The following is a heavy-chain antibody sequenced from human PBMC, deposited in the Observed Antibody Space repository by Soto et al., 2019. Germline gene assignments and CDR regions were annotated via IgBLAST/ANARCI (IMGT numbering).Heavy chain of an antibody. CDR2: IWFDGRNK. Sequence: QVQLVESGGGVVQPGRSLRLSCEASGITISTYGMHWVRQAPGKGLEWVAVIWFDGRNKYYADSVKGRFTISRDTSKNTLYLQMNSLRGEETAVYYCAGAAAEGWVYPWGQANLVTVSS. V-gene: IGHV3-33*01. CDR1: GITISTYG. D-gene: IGHD6-13*01. CDR3: AGAAAEGWVYP. J-gene: IGHJ5*02.